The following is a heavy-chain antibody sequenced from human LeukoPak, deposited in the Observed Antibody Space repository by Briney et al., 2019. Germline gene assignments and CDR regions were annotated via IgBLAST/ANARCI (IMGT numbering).Heavy chain of an antibody. Sequence: SQTLSLTCAVSGDSIRSVGYSGSWIRQPPGKRREGRGYVYHSGNANYHPPLKTRHTISVDTSRNEFSLKLRSVTAADTAVYYCARIGRHYRRSSASWYYFDKWGQGTLVTVSS. CDR3: ARIGRHYRRSSASWYYFDK. V-gene: IGHV4-30-4*07. CDR1: GDSIRSVGYS. J-gene: IGHJ4*02. D-gene: IGHD2-2*01. CDR2: VYHSGNA.